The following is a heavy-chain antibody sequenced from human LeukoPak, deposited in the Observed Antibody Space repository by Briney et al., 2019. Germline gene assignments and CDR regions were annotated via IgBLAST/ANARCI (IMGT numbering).Heavy chain of an antibody. J-gene: IGHJ4*02. V-gene: IGHV1-2*06. Sequence: ASVTVSCTASGYTFTVYYMHWVRQAPGQGLEWMGRINPNSGGTNYAQKFQGRVTMTRDTSISTAYMELSRLTSDDTAIYYCASRSLGVFDSWGQGTLVTVSS. CDR3: ASRSLGVFDS. CDR2: INPNSGGT. D-gene: IGHD3-16*01. CDR1: GYTFTVYY.